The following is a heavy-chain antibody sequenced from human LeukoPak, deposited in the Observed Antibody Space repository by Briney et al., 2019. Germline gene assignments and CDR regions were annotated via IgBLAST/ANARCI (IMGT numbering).Heavy chain of an antibody. Sequence: ASVKVSCKASGYTFTSYGISWVRQAPGQGLEWMGWISAYNGNTNYAQKLQGRVTMTTDTSTSTAYMELRSLRSDDTAMYYCARTCGGDCYWLGYYYGMDVWGQGTTVTVSS. CDR1: GYTFTSYG. CDR2: ISAYNGNT. D-gene: IGHD2-21*02. J-gene: IGHJ6*02. CDR3: ARTCGGDCYWLGYYYGMDV. V-gene: IGHV1-18*01.